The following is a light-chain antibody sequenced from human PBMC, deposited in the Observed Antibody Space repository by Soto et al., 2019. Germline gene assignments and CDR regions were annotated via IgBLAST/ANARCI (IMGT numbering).Light chain of an antibody. CDR1: QGISSY. V-gene: IGKV1-9*01. J-gene: IGKJ5*01. Sequence: DIQLNQSPSFLSASVGDGITISCRASQGISSYLAWYQQKPGKAPKLLIHTASTLQSGVPSRFSGSGAGAEFTLTISSLQPEDFATYYCQQRHSYPITFGQGTRLEIK. CDR2: TAS. CDR3: QQRHSYPIT.